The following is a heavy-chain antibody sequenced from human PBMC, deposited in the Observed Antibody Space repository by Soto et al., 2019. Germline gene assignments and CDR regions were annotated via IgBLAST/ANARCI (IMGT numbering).Heavy chain of an antibody. CDR1: GFTFSSYG. Sequence: GGSLRLSCAASGFTFSSYGMHWVRQAPGKGLEWVAVIWYDGSNKYYADSVKGRFTISRDNSKNTLYLQMNSLRAEDTAVYYCARSKPGDCSSTSCYRYGMDVWGQGTTVTVSS. D-gene: IGHD2-2*02. CDR2: IWYDGSNK. J-gene: IGHJ6*02. V-gene: IGHV3-33*01. CDR3: ARSKPGDCSSTSCYRYGMDV.